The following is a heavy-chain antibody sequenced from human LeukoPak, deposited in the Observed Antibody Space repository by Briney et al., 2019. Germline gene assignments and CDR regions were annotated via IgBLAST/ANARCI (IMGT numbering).Heavy chain of an antibody. CDR1: GYTFADYY. CDR2: IYPKSGGT. Sequence: ASVTGSCTASGYTFADYYIHWVRQAPGQGLEWMGWIYPKSGGTNSAQKFQGRVTMPRDTSISTAYIELSRLKFDDTAVYYCARVSTSGYRDWLYPWGEGTLVTVSS. D-gene: IGHD3-9*01. CDR3: ARVSTSGYRDWLYP. J-gene: IGHJ5*02. V-gene: IGHV1-2*02.